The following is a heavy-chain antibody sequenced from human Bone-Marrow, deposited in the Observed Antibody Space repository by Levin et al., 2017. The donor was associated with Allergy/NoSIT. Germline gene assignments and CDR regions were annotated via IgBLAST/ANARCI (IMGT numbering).Heavy chain of an antibody. D-gene: IGHD2-15*01. Sequence: SETLSLTCTVSGGSISSYYWSWIRQPPGKGLEWIGYIYYSGSTNYNPSLKSRVTISVDTSKNQFSLKLSSVTAADTAVYYCARQAYCSGGSCYSYYYYGMDVWGQGTTVTVSS. V-gene: IGHV4-59*08. CDR3: ARQAYCSGGSCYSYYYYGMDV. CDR2: IYYSGST. J-gene: IGHJ6*02. CDR1: GGSISSYY.